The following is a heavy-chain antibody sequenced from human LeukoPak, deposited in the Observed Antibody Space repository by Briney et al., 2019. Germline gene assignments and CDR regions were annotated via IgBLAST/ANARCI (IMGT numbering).Heavy chain of an antibody. Sequence: GGSLRLSCAASGFTIGPYAMYWVRQGPRRGLEWVSVIKADGSGTFYADSVRGRFTTSRDNSKNSLYLQMNSLTSEDTALYYCATWAFYHNLDVWGQGTTVIVSS. CDR1: GFTIGPYA. J-gene: IGHJ6*02. V-gene: IGHV3-43*02. D-gene: IGHD2/OR15-2a*01. CDR3: ATWAFYHNLDV. CDR2: IKADGSGT.